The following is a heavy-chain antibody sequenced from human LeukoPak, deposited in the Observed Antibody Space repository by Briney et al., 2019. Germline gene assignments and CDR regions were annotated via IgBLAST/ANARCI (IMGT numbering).Heavy chain of an antibody. CDR1: GYTFTGYY. D-gene: IGHD6-13*01. V-gene: IGHV1-2*06. CDR2: INPNSGGT. CDR3: ARGVIAAAGTFWFDP. Sequence: ASVKVSCKASGYTFTGYYMHWVRQAPGQGLEWMGRINPNSGGTNYAQKFQGRVTMTRDTSISTAYMELSRLRSDATAVYYCARGVIAAAGTFWFDPWGQGTLVTVSS. J-gene: IGHJ5*02.